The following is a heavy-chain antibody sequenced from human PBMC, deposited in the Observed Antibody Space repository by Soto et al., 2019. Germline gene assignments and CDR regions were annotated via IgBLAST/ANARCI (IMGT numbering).Heavy chain of an antibody. J-gene: IGHJ6*04. V-gene: IGHV6-1*01. CDR1: GDSVSSNSGA. D-gene: IGHD1-26*01. CDR3: VRRYRDWQYYRGLDV. CDR2: TYYMSHWYN. Sequence: PSETLSLTCAISGDSVSSNSGAWNWIRQSPSRGLEWLGMTYYMSHWYNDFAVSVKSRVTIDPDTSKNQFSLQLNPVTPEDTAVYYCVRRYRDWQYYRGLDVWGKGTTVTVSS.